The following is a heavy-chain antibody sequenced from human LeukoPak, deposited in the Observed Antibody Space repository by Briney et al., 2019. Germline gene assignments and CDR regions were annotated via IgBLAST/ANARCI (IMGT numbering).Heavy chain of an antibody. D-gene: IGHD4-17*01. CDR3: ARVSPNTVTTLQYFDY. V-gene: IGHV3-23*01. J-gene: IGHJ4*02. Sequence: GGSLLLSCAASGFTFSSSAMSWVRQAPGKGLEGVSNVSGSGRGENTYYAYSVKGRFTTSRDNAKNSLYLQMNSLRAEDTAVYYCARVSPNTVTTLQYFDYWGQGTLVTVSS. CDR2: VSGSGRGENT. CDR1: GFTFSSSA.